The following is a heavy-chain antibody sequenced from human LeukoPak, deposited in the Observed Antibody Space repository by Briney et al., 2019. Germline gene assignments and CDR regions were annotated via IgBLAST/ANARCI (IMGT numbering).Heavy chain of an antibody. Sequence: SQTLSLTCTVSGGSISSGGYYWSWIRQPPGKGLEWIGYIYHSGSTYYNPSLKSRVTISVDRSKNQFSLKLSSVTAADTAVYFRARVGVFGVVQHTFDPWGQGTLVTVSS. CDR1: GGSISSGGYY. V-gene: IGHV4-30-2*01. D-gene: IGHD3-3*01. J-gene: IGHJ5*02. CDR2: IYHSGST. CDR3: ARVGVFGVVQHTFDP.